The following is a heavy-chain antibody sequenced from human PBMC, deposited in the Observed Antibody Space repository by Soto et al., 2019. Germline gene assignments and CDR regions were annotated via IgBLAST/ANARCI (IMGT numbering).Heavy chain of an antibody. Sequence: QVQLVQSGAEVKKPGSSVKVSCKASGGTFSSYAISWVRQAPGQGLEWMGGIIPIFGTANYAQKFQGRVTITADESTSTAYMELSSLRSEDTAVYYCARGSVAGTGPYYYYGMDVWRQGTTVTVSS. CDR2: IIPIFGTA. CDR3: ARGSVAGTGPYYYYGMDV. D-gene: IGHD6-19*01. CDR1: GGTFSSYA. J-gene: IGHJ6*02. V-gene: IGHV1-69*12.